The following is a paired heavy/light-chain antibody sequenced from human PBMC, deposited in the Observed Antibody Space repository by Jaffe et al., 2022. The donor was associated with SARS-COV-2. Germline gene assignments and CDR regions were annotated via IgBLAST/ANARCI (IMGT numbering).Heavy chain of an antibody. V-gene: IGHV3-48*02. CDR2: ISIGSAHT. CDR3: ARDRGYCTIGVCHRDYGLDV. J-gene: IGHJ6*02. CDR1: GFTFSGYT. Sequence: EVQLVESGGGVVQPGGSLKLSCVASGFTFSGYTMNWVRQAPGKGLEWVSYISIGSAHTFYADSVKGRFTISRDNDKNSVYLQMNSLSDDDTAVYYCARDRGYCTIGVCHRDYGLDVWGQGTTVTVSS. D-gene: IGHD2-8*01.
Light chain of an antibody. CDR1: SSDVDDYNY. J-gene: IGLJ1*01. V-gene: IGLV2-14*03. CDR3: SSYISSDAYV. Sequence: QSALTQPASVSGSPGQSITISCIGTSSDVDDYNYVSWYQQHPGKAPRLVIYDVSNRPSGVSNRFSGSKSGNTASLTISGLQAEDEADYYCSSYISSDAYVFGTGTKVTVL. CDR2: DVS.